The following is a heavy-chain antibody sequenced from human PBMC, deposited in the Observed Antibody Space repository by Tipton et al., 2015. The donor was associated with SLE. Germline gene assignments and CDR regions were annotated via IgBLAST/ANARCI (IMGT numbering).Heavy chain of an antibody. CDR1: GGSVSRHY. J-gene: IGHJ4*02. V-gene: IGHV4-4*07. D-gene: IGHD5-18*01. CDR2: VYKSGNS. Sequence: LRLSCTVSGGSVSRHYWSWIRQPAGKGLEWIGRVYKSGNSNYNPSLKSRVTISVDTSKNQFSLKLSSVTAADTAVYYCARQYSYGLVNYWGQGTLVTVSS. CDR3: ARQYSYGLVNY.